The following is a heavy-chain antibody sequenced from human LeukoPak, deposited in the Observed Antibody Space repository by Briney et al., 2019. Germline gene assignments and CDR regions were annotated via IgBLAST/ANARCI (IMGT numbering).Heavy chain of an antibody. CDR2: ISGNGGNI. Sequence: GGSLRPSCAASGFTFSSYAMNWVRQAPGKGLEWVSVISGNGGNIYYADSVKGQFTISRDNSKNTLYLQMNSLRAEDTAVYYCARCLYRGNSGWFDPGAREPGSSSPQ. J-gene: IGHJ5*02. CDR3: ARCLYRGNSGWFDP. CDR1: GFTFSSYA. D-gene: IGHD4-23*01. V-gene: IGHV3-23*01.